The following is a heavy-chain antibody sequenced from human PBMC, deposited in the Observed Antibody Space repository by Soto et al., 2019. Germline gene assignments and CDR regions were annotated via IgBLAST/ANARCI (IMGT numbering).Heavy chain of an antibody. CDR3: ARDWGGTAVAGTPYGMDV. CDR2: INPNSGGT. V-gene: IGHV1-2*04. D-gene: IGHD6-19*01. CDR1: GYTFTGYY. Sequence: GASVKVSCKASGYTFTGYYMHWVRQAPGQGLEWMGWINPNSGGTNYAQKFQGWVTMTRDTSISTAYMELSRLRSDDTAVYYCARDWGGTAVAGTPYGMDVWGQGTTVTVSS. J-gene: IGHJ6*02.